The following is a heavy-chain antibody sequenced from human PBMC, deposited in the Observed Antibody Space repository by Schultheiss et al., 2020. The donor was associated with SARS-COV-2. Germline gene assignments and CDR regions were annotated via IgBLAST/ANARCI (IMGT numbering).Heavy chain of an antibody. D-gene: IGHD4-17*01. CDR3: TGYYGDSYNYYYGMDI. Sequence: GGSLRLSCAASGFTFSGSAMHWVRQASGRGLEWVGRIRSKAHNYATAYGASVKGRFTISRDDSENTAYLQMNSLKSEDTAVYYCTGYYGDSYNYYYGMDIWGQGTTVTVSS. J-gene: IGHJ6*02. V-gene: IGHV3-73*01. CDR2: IRSKAHNYAT. CDR1: GFTFSGSA.